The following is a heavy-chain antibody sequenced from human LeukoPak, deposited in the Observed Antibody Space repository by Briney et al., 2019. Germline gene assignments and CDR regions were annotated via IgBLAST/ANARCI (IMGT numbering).Heavy chain of an antibody. J-gene: IGHJ3*02. V-gene: IGHV4-4*07. CDR2: IYTSGST. Sequence: PSETLSLTCTVSGGSIFRSSYYWSWIRQPAGKGLEWIGRIYTSGSTNYNPSLKSRVTMSVGTSKNQFSLKLSSVTAADTAVYYCARDPALGAFDIWGQGTMVTVSS. D-gene: IGHD2-2*01. CDR3: ARDPALGAFDI. CDR1: GGSIFRSSYY.